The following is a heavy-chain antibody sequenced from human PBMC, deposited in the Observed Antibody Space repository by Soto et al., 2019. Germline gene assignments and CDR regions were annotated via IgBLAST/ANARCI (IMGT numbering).Heavy chain of an antibody. J-gene: IGHJ5*02. V-gene: IGHV3-11*06. Sequence: GGSLRLSCAASGFTFSDYYMSWTRQAPGKGLEWVSYVSTSRSYTNYADSVKGRFTISRDNAKNSLYLQMNSLRAEDTAVYYCARDATYYDSSGYFKSPDWFDRWGQGTLVTVSS. CDR3: ARDATYYDSSGYFKSPDWFDR. CDR1: GFTFSDYY. D-gene: IGHD3-22*01. CDR2: VSTSRSYT.